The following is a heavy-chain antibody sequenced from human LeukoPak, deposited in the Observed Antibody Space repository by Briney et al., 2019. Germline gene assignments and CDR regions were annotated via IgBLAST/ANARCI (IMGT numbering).Heavy chain of an antibody. D-gene: IGHD4-17*01. CDR3: ARVVYGDFFFFDY. CDR1: GGSISSYY. J-gene: IGHJ4*02. CDR2: IYDSGST. Sequence: SETLSLTCTVSGGSISSYYWSWLRQPPGKGLEWIGYIYDSGSTNYNPSLKSRVTISVDTSKNQFSLKLSSVTAADTAVYYCARVVYGDFFFFDYWGQGTLVTVSS. V-gene: IGHV4-59*01.